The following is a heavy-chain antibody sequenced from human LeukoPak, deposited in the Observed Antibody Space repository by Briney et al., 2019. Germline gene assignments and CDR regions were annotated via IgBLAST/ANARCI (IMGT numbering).Heavy chain of an antibody. CDR2: IIPIFGTA. CDR1: GYTFNAYY. V-gene: IGHV1-69*13. CDR3: AREGGDSSGWYDKAFDI. J-gene: IGHJ3*02. D-gene: IGHD6-19*01. Sequence: SVRVSCKTSGYTFNAYYIHWVRQAPGQGLEWMGGIIPIFGTANYAQKFQGRVTITADESTSTAYMELSSLRSEDTAVYYCAREGGDSSGWYDKAFDIWGQGTMVTVSS.